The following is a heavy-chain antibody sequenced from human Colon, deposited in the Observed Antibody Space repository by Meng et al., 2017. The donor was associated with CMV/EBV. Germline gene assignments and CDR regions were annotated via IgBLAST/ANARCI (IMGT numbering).Heavy chain of an antibody. J-gene: IGHJ4*02. Sequence: GESLKISCAASGFTLRTYAMNWVRQTPGKGLEWVSFISDTSTYIYYADSVKGRFTISRDSSKNTLSLEMTGLRAEDTAVYYCAKSLFGMGQVVYFDSWGQGTLVTVSS. D-gene: IGHD3-10*02. CDR2: ISDTSTYI. V-gene: IGHV3-21*04. CDR3: AKSLFGMGQVVYFDS. CDR1: GFTLRTYA.